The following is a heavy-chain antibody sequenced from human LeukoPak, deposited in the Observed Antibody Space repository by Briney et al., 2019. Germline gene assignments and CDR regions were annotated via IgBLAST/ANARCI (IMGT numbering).Heavy chain of an antibody. CDR3: AKDDHVVSGWRDYFDY. J-gene: IGHJ4*02. Sequence: GGSLRLSCAASGFTFSSYAMSWVRQAPGKGLEWVSSISGSGGSPYYADSVKGRFTISRDNSKSTLYLQMNSLRDEDTAVYYCAKDDHVVSGWRDYFDYWGQGTLVTVST. V-gene: IGHV3-23*01. D-gene: IGHD6-19*01. CDR1: GFTFSSYA. CDR2: ISGSGGSP.